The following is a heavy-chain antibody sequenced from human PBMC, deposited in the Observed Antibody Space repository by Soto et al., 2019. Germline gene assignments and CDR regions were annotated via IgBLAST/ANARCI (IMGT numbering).Heavy chain of an antibody. CDR2: IKQDGSEK. D-gene: IGHD3-22*01. Sequence: EVQLVESGGGLVQPGGSLRLSCAASGFTFSSYWMSWVRQAPGKGLEWVANIKQDGSEKYYVDSVKGRFTISRDNAKNSLYLQMNSLIAEDTAVYYCARVPLTYYYDSSGYYPPLFDYWGQGTLVTVSS. V-gene: IGHV3-7*01. CDR1: GFTFSSYW. CDR3: ARVPLTYYYDSSGYYPPLFDY. J-gene: IGHJ4*02.